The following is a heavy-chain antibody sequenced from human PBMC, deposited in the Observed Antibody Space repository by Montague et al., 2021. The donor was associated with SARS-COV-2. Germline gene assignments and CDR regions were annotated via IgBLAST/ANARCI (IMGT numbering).Heavy chain of an antibody. CDR3: ARHFRVSYYIAAARAHDY. D-gene: IGHD6-13*01. CDR2: IYYSGST. V-gene: IGHV4-39*01. CDR1: GGSISSSSDY. Sequence: SETLSLTCTVSGGSISSSSDYWGWIRQPPGKGPEWIGSIYYSGSTYYNPSLKSRVTISVDTSKNQFSLKLISVTAADTAVYYCARHFRVSYYIAAARAHDYWGQGTLVTVSS. J-gene: IGHJ4*02.